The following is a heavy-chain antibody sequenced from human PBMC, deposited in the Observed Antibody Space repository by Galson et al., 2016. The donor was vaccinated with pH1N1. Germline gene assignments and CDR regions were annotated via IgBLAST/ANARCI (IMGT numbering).Heavy chain of an antibody. V-gene: IGHV3-9*01. D-gene: IGHD3-10*01. CDR3: AREMRFGELGVWFDP. J-gene: IGHJ5*02. CDR2: ISWNSGSI. Sequence: SLRLSCAASGFTFDDYGMHWVRQTPGKGLEWVSGISWNSGSIGYADSVKGRFTISRDNAKNSLYLQMNSLRAEDTAVYYCAREMRFGELGVWFDPWGQGTLVTVSS. CDR1: GFTFDDYG.